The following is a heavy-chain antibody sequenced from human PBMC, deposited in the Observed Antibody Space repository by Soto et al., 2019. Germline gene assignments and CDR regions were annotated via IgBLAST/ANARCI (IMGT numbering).Heavy chain of an antibody. D-gene: IGHD2-15*01. V-gene: IGHV4-31*03. J-gene: IGHJ6*01. CDR3: ARWVVVVVAATGGMVV. Sequence: QVQLQESGPGLVKPSQTLSLTCTVSGGSINSADYYWSWIRQRPGKGLEWIGYIFYSGSTHYNPSLESRCTISADTSKNQFSLRLNSVTAADTAVYYCARWVVVVVAATGGMVVWGQGTTVTVSS. CDR2: IFYSGST. CDR1: GGSINSADYY.